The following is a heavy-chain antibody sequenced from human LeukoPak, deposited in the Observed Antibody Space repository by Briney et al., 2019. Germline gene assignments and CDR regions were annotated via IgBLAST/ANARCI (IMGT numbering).Heavy chain of an antibody. J-gene: IGHJ6*02. CDR2: ISSSGSTI. D-gene: IGHD1-26*01. V-gene: IGHV3-48*03. CDR3: AGAFLRGRTGYYYYGVDV. CDR1: GFTFSSYE. Sequence: GGSLRLSCAASGFTFSSYEMNWVRQAPGKGLEWVSYISSSGSTIYYADSVKGRFTISRDNAKNSLYLQMNSLRAEDTAVYYCAGAFLRGRTGYYYYGVDVWGQGTTVTVSS.